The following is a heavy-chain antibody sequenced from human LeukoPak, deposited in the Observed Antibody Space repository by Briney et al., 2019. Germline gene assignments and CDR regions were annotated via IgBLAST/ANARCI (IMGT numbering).Heavy chain of an antibody. D-gene: IGHD3-22*01. V-gene: IGHV3-30*18. CDR1: GFTFSTYG. J-gene: IGHJ3*02. CDR3: AKSTHSSGYDDSFDI. CDR2: ISYDGSNK. Sequence: TGGSLRLSCAASGFTFSTYGIHWVRQAPGKGLEWVAVISYDGSNKYYADSVKGRFTISRDNSKNTLYLQMNSLRAEDTAVYYCAKSTHSSGYDDSFDIWGQGTMVTVSS.